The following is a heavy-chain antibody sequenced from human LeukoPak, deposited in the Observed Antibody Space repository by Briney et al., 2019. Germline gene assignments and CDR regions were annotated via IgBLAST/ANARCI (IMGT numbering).Heavy chain of an antibody. D-gene: IGHD1-1*01. J-gene: IGHJ4*02. CDR2: ISSSGGRI. CDR3: EKNPRLEGWIYFDS. CDR1: GFTVSSYS. Sequence: GGSLRLSCAASGFTVSSYSMSWVRQAPGKGLEWVSIISSSGGRIDYADSVEGRFTISRDNSKNTLSLQMTSLTAEDTAVYYCEKNPRLEGWIYFDSWGQGILVTVSS. V-gene: IGHV3-23*01.